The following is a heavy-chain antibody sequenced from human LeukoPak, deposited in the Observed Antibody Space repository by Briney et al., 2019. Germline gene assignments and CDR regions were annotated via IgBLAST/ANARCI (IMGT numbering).Heavy chain of an antibody. CDR1: GFTFSRYW. D-gene: IGHD5-24*01. V-gene: IGHV3-30-3*01. Sequence: PGGSLRLSCAASGFTFSRYWMSWVRQAPGKGLEWVAVISYDGSNKYYADSVKGRFTISRDNSKNTLYLQMNSLRAEDTAVYYCASPPVEMATIMEDYWGQGTLVTVSS. J-gene: IGHJ4*02. CDR2: ISYDGSNK. CDR3: ASPPVEMATIMEDY.